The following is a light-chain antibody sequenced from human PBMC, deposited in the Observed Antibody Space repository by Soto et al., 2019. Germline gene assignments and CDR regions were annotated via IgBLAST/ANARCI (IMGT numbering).Light chain of an antibody. CDR1: QSISSGY. CDR3: QHYGNSHPSVT. Sequence: EDVLTQSPDTLSLSPGERATLSCRASQSISSGYLVWYRQKPGQAPRLLIYGASSRATSIPDRFSGSGSGTDFTLTINRLEPEDFAVYYCQHYGNSHPSVTFGRGTKVDIK. V-gene: IGKV3-20*01. CDR2: GAS. J-gene: IGKJ3*01.